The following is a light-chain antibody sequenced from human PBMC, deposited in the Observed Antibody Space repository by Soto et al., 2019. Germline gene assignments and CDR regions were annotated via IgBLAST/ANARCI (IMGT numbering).Light chain of an antibody. V-gene: IGKV3-20*01. Sequence: EIVLTQSPGTLSLSPGERATLSCRASQSVRNNYLAWYQQKPGQAPRLLIYAASSRVTGIPDRFSGSGSGTDFTLTNSRLEPEDFAVYYCQQYGTSPPLTFGPGTKVDVK. CDR1: QSVRNNY. CDR3: QQYGTSPPLT. CDR2: AAS. J-gene: IGKJ3*01.